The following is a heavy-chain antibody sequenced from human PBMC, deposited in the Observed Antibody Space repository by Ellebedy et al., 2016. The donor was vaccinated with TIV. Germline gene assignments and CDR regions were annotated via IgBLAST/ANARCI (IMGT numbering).Heavy chain of an antibody. CDR1: GGSISSSSYY. CDR3: ARGPRSYSPFYFDY. Sequence: MPSETLSLTCTVSGGSISSSSYYWGWIRQPPGKGLEWIGSIYYSGSTYYNPSLKSRVTISVDTSKNQFSLKLSSVTAADTAVYYCARGPRSYSPFYFDYWGQGTLVTASS. J-gene: IGHJ4*02. V-gene: IGHV4-39*07. CDR2: IYYSGST. D-gene: IGHD1-26*01.